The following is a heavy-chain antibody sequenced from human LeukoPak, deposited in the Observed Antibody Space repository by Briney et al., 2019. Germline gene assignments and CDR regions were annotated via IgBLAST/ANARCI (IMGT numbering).Heavy chain of an antibody. CDR2: IYHSGST. Sequence: KASETLSLTCTLSGYSISSGYYWGWIRQPPGKGLEWIGTIYHSGSTYYNSSLKSRVTISVDTSENQFSLKLSSVTAADTAVYYCARGYYYDSQWPGYWGQGTLVTVSS. CDR1: GYSISSGYY. CDR3: ARGYYYDSQWPGY. D-gene: IGHD3-22*01. J-gene: IGHJ4*02. V-gene: IGHV4-38-2*02.